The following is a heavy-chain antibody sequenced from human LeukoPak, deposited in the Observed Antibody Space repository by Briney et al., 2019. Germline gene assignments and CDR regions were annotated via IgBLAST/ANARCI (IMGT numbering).Heavy chain of an antibody. CDR3: ARWAYSQYYGSGSFDY. CDR2: INHSGST. V-gene: IGHV4-34*01. Sequence: PSETLSLTCAVYGGSFGGYYWSWIRQPPGKGLEWIGEINHSGSTNYNPSLKSRVTISVDTSKNQFSLKLSSVTAADTAVYYCARWAYSQYYGSGSFDYWGQGTLVTVSS. J-gene: IGHJ4*02. CDR1: GGSFGGYY. D-gene: IGHD3-10*01.